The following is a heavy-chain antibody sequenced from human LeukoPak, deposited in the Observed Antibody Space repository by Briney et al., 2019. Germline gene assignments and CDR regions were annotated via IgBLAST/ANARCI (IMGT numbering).Heavy chain of an antibody. CDR1: GGSISSSSFY. CDR3: ATYTRHCSGGTCYSIDY. D-gene: IGHD2-15*01. Sequence: SETLSLTCTVSGGSISSSSFYWGCIRQPPGKGLEWIGSIYYSGSTNYNPSLMSRVTISLDTSNKQFSLKLSSVTAADTAIYYCATYTRHCSGGTCYSIDYWGQGTLVTVSS. CDR2: IYYSGST. V-gene: IGHV4-39*07. J-gene: IGHJ4*02.